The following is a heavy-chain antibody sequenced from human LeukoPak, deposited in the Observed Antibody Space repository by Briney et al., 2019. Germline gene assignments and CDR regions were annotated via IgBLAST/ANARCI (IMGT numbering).Heavy chain of an antibody. CDR1: GFTFSSYA. D-gene: IGHD5-12*01. V-gene: IGHV3-21*03. CDR2: ISGSGSTI. J-gene: IGHJ4*02. CDR3: ARDRSGYDSRAFDY. Sequence: PGRSLRLSCAASGFTFSSYAMSWVRQAPGKGLEWVSAISGSGSTIYYADSVKGRFTISRDNAKNSLYLQMNSLRAEDTAVYCCARDRSGYDSRAFDYWGQGTLVTVSS.